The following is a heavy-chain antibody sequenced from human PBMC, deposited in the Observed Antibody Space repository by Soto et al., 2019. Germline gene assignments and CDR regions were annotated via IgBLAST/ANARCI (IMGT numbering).Heavy chain of an antibody. Sequence: EVQVLESGGGLVQLGGSLRLSCAASGFTYSSYSMGWVRQAPGKGLEWVSAIGGGGITTYYADSVKGRFTMSRDNSKNTVFLQMKSLSADDTAFYYCAQGSGGYRTYYFDSWGQGTLVTVSA. CDR3: AQGSGGYRTYYFDS. D-gene: IGHD5-18*01. CDR1: GFTYSSYS. V-gene: IGHV3-23*01. J-gene: IGHJ4*02. CDR2: IGGGGITT.